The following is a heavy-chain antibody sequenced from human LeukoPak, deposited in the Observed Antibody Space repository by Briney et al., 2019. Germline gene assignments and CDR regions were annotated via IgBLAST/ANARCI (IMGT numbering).Heavy chain of an antibody. Sequence: SETLSLTCAVSGGSISSSNWWSWVRQPPGKGLEWIGEIYHSGSTNYNPSLRSRVTISVDKSKNQFSLQLSSVTAADTAVYYCASLEMADSYYYYYGMDVWGQGTTVTVSS. J-gene: IGHJ6*02. V-gene: IGHV4-4*02. CDR1: GGSISSSNW. CDR2: IYHSGST. D-gene: IGHD5-24*01. CDR3: ASLEMADSYYYYYGMDV.